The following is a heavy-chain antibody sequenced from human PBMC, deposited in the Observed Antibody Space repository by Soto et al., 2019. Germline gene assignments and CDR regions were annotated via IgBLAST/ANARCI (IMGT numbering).Heavy chain of an antibody. V-gene: IGHV4-34*01. D-gene: IGHD6-19*01. CDR3: ASLLYPIAVAIFDY. J-gene: IGHJ4*02. Sequence: SETLSLTCAIYDGSFSVYYWIWMRQSPGKGLEWIGEINHAGSANYNPALKSRVAMSVDTSKNQFSLRLSSVTAADTAVYYCASLLYPIAVAIFDYWGQGTLVTVSS. CDR1: DGSFSVYY. CDR2: INHAGSA.